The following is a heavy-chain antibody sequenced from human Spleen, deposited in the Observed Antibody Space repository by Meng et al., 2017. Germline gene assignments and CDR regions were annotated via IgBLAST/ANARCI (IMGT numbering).Heavy chain of an antibody. V-gene: IGHV3-30*04. CDR3: ARGSGSSLYYFDY. CDR1: GFTFSSYA. Sequence: LSLTCAASGFTFSSYAMHWVRQAPGKGLEWVAVISYDGSNKYYADSVKGRFTISRDNSKNTLYLQMNSLRAEDTAVYYCARGSGSSLYYFDYWGQGTLVTVSS. CDR2: ISYDGSNK. D-gene: IGHD1-26*01. J-gene: IGHJ4*02.